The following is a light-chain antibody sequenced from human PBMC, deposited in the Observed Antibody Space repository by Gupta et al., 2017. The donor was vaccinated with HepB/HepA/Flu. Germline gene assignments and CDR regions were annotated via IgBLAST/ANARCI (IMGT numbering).Light chain of an antibody. J-gene: IGLJ1*01. CDR1: TSNIGNDN. CDR3: VGWDNSLSAYV. Sequence: QPVLTQPPSASGTPGQRVIISCSGSTSNIGNDNAYWYQQLPGRAPKVLIYNDNHRPSGVPDRFSGSKSGTTASLASSGLRSEDEADYYCVGWDNSLSAYVFGAGTKVAVL. V-gene: IGLV1-47*02. CDR2: NDN.